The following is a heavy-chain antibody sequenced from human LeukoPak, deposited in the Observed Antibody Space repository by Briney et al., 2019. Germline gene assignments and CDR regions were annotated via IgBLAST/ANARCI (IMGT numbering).Heavy chain of an antibody. CDR1: DYTFTNYG. J-gene: IGHJ4*02. V-gene: IGHV1-18*01. CDR3: ARTNLDCKNGVCYDY. D-gene: IGHD2-8*01. CDR2: ISAYNGKT. Sequence: ASVKVSCKASDYTFTNYGVSWVRQAPGQGLEWMGWISAYNGKTYYAQKFQGRVTVTTDTSTSTAYMDLRSLRSDDTVVYYCARTNLDCKNGVCYDYWGQGTPVTVSS.